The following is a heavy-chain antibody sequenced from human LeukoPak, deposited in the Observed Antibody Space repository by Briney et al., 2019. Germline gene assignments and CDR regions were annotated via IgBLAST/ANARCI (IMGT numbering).Heavy chain of an antibody. CDR3: ARGTSSGYFQLYFDY. J-gene: IGHJ4*02. V-gene: IGHV3-7*03. CDR1: GFTFSSYW. CDR2: IKQGGGEK. D-gene: IGHD3-22*01. Sequence: PGGSLRLSCAASGFTFSSYWMSWVRQAPGKGLEWVANIKQGGGEKYYVDSVKGRFTISRDNAKNSLYLQMNSLRAEDTAVYYCARGTSSGYFQLYFDYWGQGTLVTVSS.